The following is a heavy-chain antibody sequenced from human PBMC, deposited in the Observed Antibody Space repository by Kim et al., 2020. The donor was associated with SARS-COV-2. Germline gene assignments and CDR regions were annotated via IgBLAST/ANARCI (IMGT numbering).Heavy chain of an antibody. V-gene: IGHV3-74*01. CDR2: LNIDGSST. J-gene: IGHJ4*02. Sequence: GGSLRLSCAASGFTFSNYWMHWVRQAPGKGLVWVSRLNIDGSSTNYADSVKGRFTISRDNAKNTLYLQMNGLRAEDAAVYYCTRGGHGHCSGDTCYPGEYWGQGTLVTVSS. D-gene: IGHD2-15*01. CDR3: TRGGHGHCSGDTCYPGEY. CDR1: GFTFSNYW.